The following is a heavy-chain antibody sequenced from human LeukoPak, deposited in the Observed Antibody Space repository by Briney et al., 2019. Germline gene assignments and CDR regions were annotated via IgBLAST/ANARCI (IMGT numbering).Heavy chain of an antibody. CDR3: ASRDYFDY. J-gene: IGHJ4*02. Sequence: GGSLRLSCAVSGFTFSTKSMNWVRQAPGKGLEWVSYITADSGTTYYADSVKGRFAISRDNAKNSLYLQMNSLRDEDTAVYYCASRDYFDYWGQGTLVTVSS. CDR1: GFTFSTKS. V-gene: IGHV3-48*02. CDR2: ITADSGTT.